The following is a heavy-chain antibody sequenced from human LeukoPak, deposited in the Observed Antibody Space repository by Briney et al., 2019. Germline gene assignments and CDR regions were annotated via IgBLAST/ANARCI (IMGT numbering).Heavy chain of an antibody. CDR1: GFTFSSYA. CDR2: ISGSGGST. CDR3: AKGYSYGPSKYYFDY. D-gene: IGHD5-18*01. V-gene: IGHV3-23*01. Sequence: GGSLRLSCAASGFTFSSYAMSWVRQAPGKGLDWVSAISGSGGSTYYADSVKGRFTISRDNSKNTLYLQMNSLRAEDTAVYYCAKGYSYGPSKYYFDYWGQGTLVTVSS. J-gene: IGHJ4*02.